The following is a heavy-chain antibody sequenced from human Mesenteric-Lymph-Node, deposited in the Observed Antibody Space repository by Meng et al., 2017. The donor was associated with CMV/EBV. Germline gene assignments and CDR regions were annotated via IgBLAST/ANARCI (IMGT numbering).Heavy chain of an antibody. Sequence: YTFTGYFMDWVRQAPGQGLEWMGRINPNGGSTSYAQKFQGRVTITADKSTSTAYMELSSLRSEDTAVYYCASRERSYYYGSGSPFDPWGQGTLVTVSS. J-gene: IGHJ5*02. CDR3: ASRERSYYYGSGSPFDP. V-gene: IGHV1-46*01. D-gene: IGHD3-10*01. CDR1: YTFTGYF. CDR2: INPNGGST.